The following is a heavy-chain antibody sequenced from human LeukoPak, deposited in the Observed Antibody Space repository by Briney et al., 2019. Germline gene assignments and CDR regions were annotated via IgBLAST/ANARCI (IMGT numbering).Heavy chain of an antibody. CDR1: GYSFTGYY. Sequence: ASVKVSCKASGYSFTGYYVHWVRQAPGQGLEWMGWINPNSGGTNYAQKFQGRVTITADKSTSTAYMELSSLRSEDTAVYYCAREEGSCSGGSCYHYYFDYWGQGTLVTVSS. J-gene: IGHJ4*02. CDR3: AREEGSCSGGSCYHYYFDY. CDR2: INPNSGGT. D-gene: IGHD2-15*01. V-gene: IGHV1-2*02.